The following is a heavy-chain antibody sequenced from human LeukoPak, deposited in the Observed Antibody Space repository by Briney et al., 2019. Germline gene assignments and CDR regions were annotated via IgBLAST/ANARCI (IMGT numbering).Heavy chain of an antibody. CDR1: GFTFSSYS. D-gene: IGHD1-26*01. Sequence: TGGSLRLSCAASGFTFSSYSMNWVRQAPGKGLEWVSYISNTGTTIYYADSVKGRFTISRDNAKNSLYLQMNSLRAEDTAAYYCARGGAADYWGQGTLVTVSS. CDR2: ISNTGTTI. CDR3: ARGGAADY. V-gene: IGHV3-48*04. J-gene: IGHJ4*02.